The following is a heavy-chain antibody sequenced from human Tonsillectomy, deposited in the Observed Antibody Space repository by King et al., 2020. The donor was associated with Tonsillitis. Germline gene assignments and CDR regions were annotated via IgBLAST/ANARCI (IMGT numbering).Heavy chain of an antibody. CDR3: ARDLGRFGEEGVDY. D-gene: IGHD3-10*01. J-gene: IGHJ4*02. CDR2: ISYDGSNK. V-gene: IGHV3-30-3*01. CDR1: GFSFSSYA. Sequence: HVQLVESGGGVVQPGRSLRLSCAASGFSFSSYALHWVRQAPGKGLEWVAVISYDGSNKYYTDSVKGRFTISRDNFKNTLYLQMNSLRAEDTAVYYCARDLGRFGEEGVDYWGQGTLVTVSS.